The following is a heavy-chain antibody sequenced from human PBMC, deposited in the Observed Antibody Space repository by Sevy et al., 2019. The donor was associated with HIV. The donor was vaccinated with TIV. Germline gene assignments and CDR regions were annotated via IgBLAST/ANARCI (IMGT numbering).Heavy chain of an antibody. CDR1: GFTFNIYS. V-gene: IGHV3-23*01. D-gene: IGHD2-8*01. J-gene: IGHJ4*02. Sequence: GGSLRLSCAASGFTFNIYSMSWVRQPPGKGLEWVATLSFGCGKINHADSVKGRFTMSRDDSKNAVYLQMNNLRVEDTAIYYCVREGCTKPHDYWGQGTLVTVSS. CDR2: LSFGCGKI. CDR3: VREGCTKPHDY.